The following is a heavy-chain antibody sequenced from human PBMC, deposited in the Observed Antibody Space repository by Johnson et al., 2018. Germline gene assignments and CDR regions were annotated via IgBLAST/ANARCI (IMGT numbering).Heavy chain of an antibody. Sequence: QVQLVESGAEEKKPGASVKVSCKASGYTFTTYYIHWVRQAPGQGLEWMGIIYPRGGTTSYPQKFPGRVTMTRDTSTTTVYMELSSLRSEDTAVYYCARDPHTIGYYYYYMDVWGKGTTVTVSS. V-gene: IGHV1-46*01. J-gene: IGHJ6*03. CDR1: GYTFTTYY. D-gene: IGHD3-3*01. CDR3: ARDPHTIGYYYYYMDV. CDR2: IYPRGGTT.